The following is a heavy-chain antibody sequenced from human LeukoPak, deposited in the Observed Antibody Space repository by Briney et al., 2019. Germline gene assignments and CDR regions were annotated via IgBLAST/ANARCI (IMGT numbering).Heavy chain of an antibody. D-gene: IGHD1-26*01. V-gene: IGHV3-48*01. CDR2: ISSSASTI. CDR1: GFTFSSYS. Sequence: PGGSLRLSCAASGFTFSSYSMNWVRQAPGKGLEWVSYISSSASTIYYADSVKGRFTISRDISKNTLYLQMNTLRAEDTAVYYCAKGTTGAPRGIDYWGQGTLVSVSS. CDR3: AKGTTGAPRGIDY. J-gene: IGHJ4*02.